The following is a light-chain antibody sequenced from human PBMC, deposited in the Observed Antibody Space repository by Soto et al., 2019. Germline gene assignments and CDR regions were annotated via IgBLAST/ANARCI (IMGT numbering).Light chain of an antibody. Sequence: QSALTQPASVSGSPGQSIAISCTGTSSDVGAYNYVSWYQQHPGKAPKLLIHDVSNRPSGISDRFSGSKSGNTASLTISGLQAEDEADYYCSSYTNTNTLLFGGGTQLTVL. V-gene: IGLV2-14*03. CDR2: DVS. J-gene: IGLJ2*01. CDR1: SSDVGAYNY. CDR3: SSYTNTNTLL.